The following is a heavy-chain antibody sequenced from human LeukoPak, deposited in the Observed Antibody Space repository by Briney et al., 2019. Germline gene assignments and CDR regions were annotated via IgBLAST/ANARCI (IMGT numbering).Heavy chain of an antibody. Sequence: HPGGSLRLSCAASGFTFSSYAMSWVRQAPGKGLEWVSGISGSGAGTYYADSVKGRFTISRDNSKNTLYLQMNSLRAEDTAVYYCANHHYYESSGSYYYYGMDVWGQGTTVTVSS. CDR3: ANHHYYESSGSYYYYGMDV. CDR1: GFTFSSYA. J-gene: IGHJ6*02. CDR2: ISGSGAGT. D-gene: IGHD3-22*01. V-gene: IGHV3-23*01.